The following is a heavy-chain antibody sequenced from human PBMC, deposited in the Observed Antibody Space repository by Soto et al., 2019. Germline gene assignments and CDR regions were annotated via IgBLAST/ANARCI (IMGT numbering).Heavy chain of an antibody. Sequence: SETLSLTCTVSGGSISSGGYYWNWIRQHPGKGLEWIGYIYYSGSTDYNSSLKSRVTISIDTSKNQFSLKLNSVTAADTAVYYCARSLRSTPDTFSWFDPWGQGTLVTVSS. CDR3: ARSLRSTPDTFSWFDP. CDR1: GGSISSGGYY. CDR2: IYYSGST. J-gene: IGHJ5*02. D-gene: IGHD1-1*01. V-gene: IGHV4-31*03.